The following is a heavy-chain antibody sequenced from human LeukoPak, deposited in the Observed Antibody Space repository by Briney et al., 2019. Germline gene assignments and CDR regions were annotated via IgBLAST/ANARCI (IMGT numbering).Heavy chain of an antibody. V-gene: IGHV1-46*01. D-gene: IGHD2-15*01. Sequence: ASVKVSCKASGYTFTGYYMHWVRQAPGQGLEWMGIINPSGGSTSYAQKFQGRVTMTRDTSTSTVYMELSSLRSEDTAVYYCARGYCSGGSCYSKDYYNWFDPWGQGTLVTVSS. CDR1: GYTFTGYY. CDR2: INPSGGST. CDR3: ARGYCSGGSCYSKDYYNWFDP. J-gene: IGHJ5*02.